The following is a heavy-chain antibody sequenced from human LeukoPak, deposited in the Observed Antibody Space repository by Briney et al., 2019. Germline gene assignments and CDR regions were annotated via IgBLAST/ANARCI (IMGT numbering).Heavy chain of an antibody. J-gene: IGHJ4*02. CDR1: GGSLSSYY. CDR2: IYYSGST. V-gene: IGHV4-59*12. Sequence: SETLSLTCTVSGGSLSSYYWSWIRQPPGKGLEWIGYIYYSGSTNYNPSLKSRVTISVDTSKNQFSLKLSSVTAADTAVYYCARGRGSSDIVVVPADYWGQGTLVTVSS. D-gene: IGHD2-2*01. CDR3: ARGRGSSDIVVVPADY.